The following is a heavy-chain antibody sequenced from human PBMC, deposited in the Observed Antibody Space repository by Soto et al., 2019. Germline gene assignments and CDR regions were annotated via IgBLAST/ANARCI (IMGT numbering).Heavy chain of an antibody. V-gene: IGHV3-23*01. CDR1: GFTFSSYA. D-gene: IGHD6-13*01. Sequence: EVQLLESGGGLVQPGGSLRLSCAASGFTFSSYAMSWVRQAPGKGLEWVSAISGSGGSTYYADSVKGRFTISRNKSKNALYLQMNSLRAEDTAVYYCAKDQSIAAATHFDYWGQGTLVTVSS. CDR2: ISGSGGST. CDR3: AKDQSIAAATHFDY. J-gene: IGHJ4*02.